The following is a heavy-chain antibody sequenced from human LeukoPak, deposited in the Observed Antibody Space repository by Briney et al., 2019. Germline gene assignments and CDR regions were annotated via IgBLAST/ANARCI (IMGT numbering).Heavy chain of an antibody. CDR1: GGSFSGYY. CDR3: ARHMLGAYNWFDP. CDR2: INHSGST. J-gene: IGHJ5*02. Sequence: SETLSLTCAVYGGSFSGYYWSWIRQPPGKGLEWTGEINHSGSTNYNPSLKSRVTISVDTSKNQFSLKVSSVTAADTAVYYCARHMLGAYNWFDPWGQGTLVTVSS. D-gene: IGHD3-10*02. V-gene: IGHV4-34*01.